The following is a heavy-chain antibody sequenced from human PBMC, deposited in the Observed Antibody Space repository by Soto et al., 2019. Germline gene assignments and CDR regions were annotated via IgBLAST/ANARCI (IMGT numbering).Heavy chain of an antibody. J-gene: IGHJ4*02. CDR2: ISAYNGNT. Sequence: ASVKVSCKASGYTFTSYGISWVRQAPGQGLEWMGWISAYNGNTNYAQKLQGRVTMTTDTSTSTAYMELRSLRSDDTAVYYGARDVPSSHLLWFGELLGTPIKGNDFDYWGQGTLVTVSS. D-gene: IGHD3-10*01. V-gene: IGHV1-18*01. CDR3: ARDVPSSHLLWFGELLGTPIKGNDFDY. CDR1: GYTFTSYG.